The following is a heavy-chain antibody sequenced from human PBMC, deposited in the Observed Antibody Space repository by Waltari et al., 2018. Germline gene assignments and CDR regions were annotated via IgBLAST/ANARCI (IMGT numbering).Heavy chain of an antibody. CDR3: ARTPAAAGTGGYYYYYMDV. D-gene: IGHD6-13*01. CDR1: GFSLSTSGMR. CDR2: IDWDDDK. Sequence: QVTLKESGPALVKPTQTLTLTCTFSGFSLSTSGMRVSWIRQPPGKALEWLARIDWDDDKFYSTAMKTTLTISKDTANNQVVLTMTNMDPVDTATYYCARTPAAAGTGGYYYYYMDVWGKGTTVTVSS. J-gene: IGHJ6*03. V-gene: IGHV2-70*04.